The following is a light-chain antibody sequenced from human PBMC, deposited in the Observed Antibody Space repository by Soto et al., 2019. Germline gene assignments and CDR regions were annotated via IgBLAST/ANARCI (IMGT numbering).Light chain of an antibody. CDR3: QQYNSWPPLT. J-gene: IGKJ4*01. CDR2: GAS. V-gene: IGKV3-20*01. Sequence: EIVLTQSPGTLSLSPGERATLSCRASQSVSSTYLAWYQQNPGQAPRLLIYGASSRATGIPDRFSGSGSGTDFTLTISRLEPEDFAVYFCQQYNSWPPLTFGGGTKVEIK. CDR1: QSVSSTY.